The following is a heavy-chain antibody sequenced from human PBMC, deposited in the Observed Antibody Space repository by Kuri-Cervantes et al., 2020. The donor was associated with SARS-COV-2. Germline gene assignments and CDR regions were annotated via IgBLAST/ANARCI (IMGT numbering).Heavy chain of an antibody. CDR1: GFTFSGHW. D-gene: IGHD1-26*01. J-gene: IGHJ4*02. V-gene: IGHV3-74*01. CDR2: INPDGSYT. Sequence: GESLKISCAASGFTFSGHWIHWVRQAPGKGLVWVSRINPDGSYTNNADSVKGRFTISRDNAKNLLSLQMSSLRVEDTAVYYCARDGYSGSYYDYWGQGTLVTVSS. CDR3: ARDGYSGSYYDY.